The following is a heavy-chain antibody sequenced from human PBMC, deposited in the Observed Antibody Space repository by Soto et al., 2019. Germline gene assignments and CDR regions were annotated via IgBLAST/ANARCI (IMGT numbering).Heavy chain of an antibody. D-gene: IGHD3-16*01. CDR2: ILYDGSEK. CDR3: LRADIRGNCVYGPGR. CDR1: GFTFNTYG. Sequence: QVQLVESGGGVVQPGRSLRLSCVASGFTFNTYGMHWVRQAPGKGLEWVATILYDGSEKYYADSLKGRFTIARDNSINPVHLQMNIFEGDDTAVNFCLRADIRGNCVYGPGRWGRGTPVDISS. J-gene: IGHJ1*01. V-gene: IGHV3-33*01.